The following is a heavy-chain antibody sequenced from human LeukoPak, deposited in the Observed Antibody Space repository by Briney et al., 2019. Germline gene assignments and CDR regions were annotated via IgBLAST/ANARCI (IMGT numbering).Heavy chain of an antibody. CDR1: GFTFNNFW. CDR3: ARRGLVPAFDI. Sequence: GGSLRLSCAASGFTFNNFWMHWVRQAPGKGLVWLSRVNGDGNITTYADSVRGRFTISRDNAKNTLYLQMNSLRAEDTAVYYCARRGLVPAFDIWGQGTMVSVTS. V-gene: IGHV3-74*01. D-gene: IGHD3-10*02. CDR2: VNGDGNIT. J-gene: IGHJ3*02.